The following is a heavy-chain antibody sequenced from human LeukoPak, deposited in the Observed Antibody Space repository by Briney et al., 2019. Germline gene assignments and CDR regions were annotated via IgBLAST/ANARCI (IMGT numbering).Heavy chain of an antibody. D-gene: IGHD5-18*01. CDR2: INPSGGST. CDR3: ARDSEDTAMVTGYYYYYMDV. CDR1: GYTFTSYY. J-gene: IGHJ6*03. V-gene: IGHV1-46*01. Sequence: GASVKVSCKASGYTFTSYYMRWVRQAPGQGLEWMGIINPSGGSTSYAQKFQGRVTMTRDMSTSTVYMELSSLRSEDTAVYYCARDSEDTAMVTGYYYYYMDVWGKGTTVTVSS.